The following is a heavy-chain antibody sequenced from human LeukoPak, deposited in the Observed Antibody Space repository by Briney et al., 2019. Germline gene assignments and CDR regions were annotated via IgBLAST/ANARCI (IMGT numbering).Heavy chain of an antibody. D-gene: IGHD3-22*01. J-gene: IGHJ4*02. CDR3: AKSSYYYDSSGYH. Sequence: GGSLRLSCAASGFTFSSYAMSWVRQAPGKGLEGVSAISGSGGSTYYADSVKGRFTISRDNSKNTLYLQMNSLRAEDTAVYYCAKSSYYYDSSGYHWGQGTLVTVSS. CDR2: ISGSGGST. CDR1: GFTFSSYA. V-gene: IGHV3-23*01.